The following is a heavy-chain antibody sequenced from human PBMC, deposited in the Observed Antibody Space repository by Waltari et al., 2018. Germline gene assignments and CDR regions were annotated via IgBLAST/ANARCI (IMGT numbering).Heavy chain of an antibody. J-gene: IGHJ4*02. D-gene: IGHD7-27*01. V-gene: IGHV3-13*01. CDR2: TVIAGDT. CDR3: ARAPTGEHFDY. Sequence: EVQLVESGGGLVQPGGSLRLSCAASGFTFSSYDMHWVRQTTRKVLDWVSVTVIAGDTYYSGSVKGRFTISRESAKNSLYLQMNSLRAGDTAVYYCARAPTGEHFDYWGQGTLVTVSS. CDR1: GFTFSSYD.